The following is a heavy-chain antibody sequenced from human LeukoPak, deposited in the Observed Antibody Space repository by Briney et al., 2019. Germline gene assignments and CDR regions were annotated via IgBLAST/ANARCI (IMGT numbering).Heavy chain of an antibody. V-gene: IGHV3-23*01. CDR3: AKGLDYDSRGFDY. CDR2: ISGSGSTT. J-gene: IGHJ4*02. D-gene: IGHD3-22*01. Sequence: GGSLRLSCAASGFTFSSYAMSWVRQAPGKGLEWVSAISGSGSTTYYADSVKGRFTISRDNSKNTLYLQMNSLRAEDTAVYYCAKGLDYDSRGFDYWGQGTLVTVSS. CDR1: GFTFSSYA.